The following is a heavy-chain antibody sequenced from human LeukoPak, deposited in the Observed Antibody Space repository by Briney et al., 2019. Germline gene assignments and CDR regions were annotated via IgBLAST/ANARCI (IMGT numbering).Heavy chain of an antibody. CDR2: IWYDGSNK. CDR3: ATTASRGPQSAEYFQY. V-gene: IGHV3-33*01. Sequence: GRSLRLSCAASGFTFSNYGMHWVRHAPGKGLEWVAVIWYDGSNKYCSDSVKGRFTISRDNSKNTLYLQMNSLRAEDTAVYYCATTASRGPQSAEYFQYWGQGTLVTVSS. CDR1: GFTFSNYG. J-gene: IGHJ1*01.